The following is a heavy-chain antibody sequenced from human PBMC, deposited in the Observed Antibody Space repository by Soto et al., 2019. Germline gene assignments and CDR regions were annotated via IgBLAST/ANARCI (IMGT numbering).Heavy chain of an antibody. J-gene: IGHJ4*02. D-gene: IGHD2-21*02. CDR3: ASHGDWRFFDY. V-gene: IGHV3-23*01. CDR2: ISGSAGST. CDR1: GFSFSSYV. Sequence: GGSLRLSCAASGFSFSSYVMSWLRQAPGKGLEWVSTISGSAGSTYYADSVKGRFTISRDNSKNTLYLQMNSLRAEDTAVYYCASHGDWRFFDYWGQGTLVTVSS.